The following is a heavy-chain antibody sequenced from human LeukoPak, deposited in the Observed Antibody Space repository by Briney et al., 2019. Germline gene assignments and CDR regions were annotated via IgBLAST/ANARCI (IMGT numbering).Heavy chain of an antibody. CDR2: ISTGGSAI. V-gene: IGHV3-48*03. CDR1: GFTFSSYE. Sequence: GGSLRLSCAASGFTFSSYEMNWVRQAAGKGLEWVSYISTGGSAIYYADSVKGRFTISRDNAKNSLYLQMNSLRAEDTAVYYCARVSGSGSYYNAAYWGQGTLVTVSS. D-gene: IGHD3-10*01. J-gene: IGHJ4*02. CDR3: ARVSGSGSYYNAAY.